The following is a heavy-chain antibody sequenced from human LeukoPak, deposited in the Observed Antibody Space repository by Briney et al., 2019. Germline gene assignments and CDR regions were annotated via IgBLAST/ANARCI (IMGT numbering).Heavy chain of an antibody. Sequence: PGGSLRLSCAASGFTFTSHTMNWVRQAPGKGLEWVSSISSSSSHIYYADSVKGRFTISRDNAKNSLYLQMNSLRAEDTAVYYCARDVAFPSDMIVVVIGHDDAFDIWGQGTMVTVSS. D-gene: IGHD3-22*01. J-gene: IGHJ3*02. CDR3: ARDVAFPSDMIVVVIGHDDAFDI. CDR1: GFTFTSHT. V-gene: IGHV3-21*01. CDR2: ISSSSSHI.